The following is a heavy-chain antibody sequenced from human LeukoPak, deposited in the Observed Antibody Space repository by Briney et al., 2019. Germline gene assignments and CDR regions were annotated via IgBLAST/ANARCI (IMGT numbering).Heavy chain of an antibody. Sequence: GGSLRLSCAASGFTYSSYAMSWVRHAPGKGLEWVSAISGSGGSTYYADSVKGRFTISRDNSKNTLYLQMNSLRAEDTAVYYCAKVDCSGGSCYYPDYWGQGTLVTVSS. J-gene: IGHJ4*02. D-gene: IGHD2-15*01. CDR3: AKVDCSGGSCYYPDY. CDR1: GFTYSSYA. CDR2: ISGSGGST. V-gene: IGHV3-23*01.